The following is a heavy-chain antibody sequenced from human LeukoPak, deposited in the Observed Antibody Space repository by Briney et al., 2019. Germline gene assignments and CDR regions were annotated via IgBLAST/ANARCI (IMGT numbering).Heavy chain of an antibody. D-gene: IGHD2-15*01. Sequence: SQTLSLTCTVSGGSISSGDYYWSWIRQPAGKGLEWIGRTSGSTNYNPSLKSRVTMSVDTSKNQFSLKLSSVTAADTAVYYCARGGSCSFPPLYYYYMDVWGKGTSVTVSS. J-gene: IGHJ6*03. CDR3: ARGGSCSFPPLYYYYMDV. CDR1: GGSISSGDYY. CDR2: TSGST. V-gene: IGHV4-61*02.